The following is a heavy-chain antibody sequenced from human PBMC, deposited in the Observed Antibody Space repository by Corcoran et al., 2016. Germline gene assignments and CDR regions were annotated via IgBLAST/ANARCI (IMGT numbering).Heavy chain of an antibody. CDR1: GFTFSSYG. CDR3: AKDGSGSYYRGYFQH. J-gene: IGHJ1*01. D-gene: IGHD1-26*01. CDR2: ISYDGSNK. V-gene: IGHV3-30*18. Sequence: QVQLVESGGGVVQPGRSLRLSCAASGFTFSSYGMHWVRQAPGKGLEWVAVISYDGSNKYYADSVKGQFTISRDNSKNTLYLQMNSLRAEETAVYYCAKDGSGSYYRGYFQHWGQGTLVTVSS.